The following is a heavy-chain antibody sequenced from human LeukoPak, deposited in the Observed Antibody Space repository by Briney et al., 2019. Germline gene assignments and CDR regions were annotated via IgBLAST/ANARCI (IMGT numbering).Heavy chain of an antibody. CDR3: AREGRDIVVVPAALSWFDP. D-gene: IGHD2-2*01. CDR1: GGTFISYA. Sequence: GASVKVSCKASGGTFISYAISWVRQAPGQGLEWMGGIIPIFGTANYAQKFQGRVTITADESTSTAYMELSSLRSEDTAVYYCAREGRDIVVVPAALSWFDPWGQGTLVTVSS. CDR2: IIPIFGTA. V-gene: IGHV1-69*13. J-gene: IGHJ5*02.